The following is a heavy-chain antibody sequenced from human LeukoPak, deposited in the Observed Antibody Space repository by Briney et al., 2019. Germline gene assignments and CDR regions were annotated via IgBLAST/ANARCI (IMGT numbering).Heavy chain of an antibody. V-gene: IGHV3-30*03. CDR1: GFTFSSYG. CDR3: ARGLGSSLN. CDR2: ISYDGSNK. D-gene: IGHD6-13*01. Sequence: GGSLRLSCAASGFTFSSYGMHWVRQAPGKGLEWVAVISYDGSNKYYADPVKGRFTISRDNSKNTLYLQMNSLRAEDTAVYYCARGLGSSLNWGQGTLVTVSS. J-gene: IGHJ4*02.